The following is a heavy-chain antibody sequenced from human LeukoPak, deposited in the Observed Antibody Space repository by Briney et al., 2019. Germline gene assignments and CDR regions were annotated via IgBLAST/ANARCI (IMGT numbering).Heavy chain of an antibody. Sequence: PSETLSLTYTVSGGSISSYYWSWIRQPPGKGLEWIGYIYYSGSTNYNPSLKSRVTISVDTSKNQFSLKLSSVTAADTAVYYCARQGEQWLEDAFDIWGQGTMVTVSS. CDR3: ARQGEQWLEDAFDI. CDR1: GGSISSYY. J-gene: IGHJ3*02. D-gene: IGHD6-19*01. CDR2: IYYSGST. V-gene: IGHV4-59*08.